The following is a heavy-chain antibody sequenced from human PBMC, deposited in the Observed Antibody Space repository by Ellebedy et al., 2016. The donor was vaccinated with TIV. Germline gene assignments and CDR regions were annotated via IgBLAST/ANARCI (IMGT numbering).Heavy chain of an antibody. V-gene: IGHV3-48*03. CDR2: IGRSGFTT. D-gene: IGHD4-23*01. CDR1: GFIFSTYD. J-gene: IGHJ4*02. CDR3: ARDRAGGNLAVDY. Sequence: GESLKISCRGSGFIFSTYDMNWVRQAPGKGLEWVAYIGRSGFTTYYGDSVAGRFTISRDDAQESLYLQLNSLRVEDTAMYYCARDRAGGNLAVDYWGQGTLVTVSS.